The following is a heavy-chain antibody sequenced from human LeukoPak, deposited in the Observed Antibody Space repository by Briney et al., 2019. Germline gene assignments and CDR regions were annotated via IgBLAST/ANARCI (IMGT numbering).Heavy chain of an antibody. D-gene: IGHD4-23*01. CDR2: ISGSGGST. CDR1: GFTFSSYD. CDR3: AKDLATTVVNFDY. J-gene: IGHJ4*02. V-gene: IGHV3-23*01. Sequence: PGGSLRLSCAASGFTFSSYDMSWVRQAPGKGLEWVSAISGSGGSTYYADSVKGRFTISRDNSKNALYLQMNSLRAEDTAVYYCAKDLATTVVNFDYWGQGTLVTVSS.